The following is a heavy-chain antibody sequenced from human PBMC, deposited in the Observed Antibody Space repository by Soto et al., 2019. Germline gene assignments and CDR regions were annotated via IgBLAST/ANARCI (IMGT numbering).Heavy chain of an antibody. V-gene: IGHV3-7*05. CDR1: GFTFSSYW. CDR2: IKQDGSEK. Sequence: EVQLVESGGGLVQPGGSLRLSCAASGFTFSSYWMSWVRQAPGKGLEWVANIKQDGSEKYYEDSVKGRFTISRDNAKNSLYLQMNSLRAEDTAVYYCARVGYSGYDDFDYWGQGTLVTVSS. CDR3: ARVGYSGYDDFDY. J-gene: IGHJ4*02. D-gene: IGHD5-12*01.